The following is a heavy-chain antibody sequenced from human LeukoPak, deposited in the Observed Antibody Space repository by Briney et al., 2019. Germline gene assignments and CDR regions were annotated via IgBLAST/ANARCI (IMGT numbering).Heavy chain of an antibody. CDR3: AKEGRRYSSGWYLNY. V-gene: IGHV3-23*01. Sequence: GGSLRLSCAASGFTLSSYAMSWVRQAPGKGLEWVSAISNSGATTYYADSVKGQFTISRDNSKNTLYLQMSSLRAEDTAVYYCAKEGRRYSSGWYLNYWGQGALVTVSS. CDR1: GFTLSSYA. CDR2: ISNSGATT. J-gene: IGHJ4*02. D-gene: IGHD6-19*01.